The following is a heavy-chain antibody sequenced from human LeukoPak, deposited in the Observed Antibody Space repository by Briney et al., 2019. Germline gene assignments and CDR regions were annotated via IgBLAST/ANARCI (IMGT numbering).Heavy chain of an antibody. J-gene: IGHJ2*01. CDR3: ARFGSGNNDWYFDL. CDR2: ISHSGGTT. Sequence: GGSLRLSCAASGFPFSSYAMSWVRQAPGEGLEWVSAISHSGGTTYYADSVKGRFTVSRDNSKNTLYLQMDSLRAEDTAVFYCARFGSGNNDWYFDLWGRGTLVTVAS. D-gene: IGHD3-10*01. V-gene: IGHV3-23*01. CDR1: GFPFSSYA.